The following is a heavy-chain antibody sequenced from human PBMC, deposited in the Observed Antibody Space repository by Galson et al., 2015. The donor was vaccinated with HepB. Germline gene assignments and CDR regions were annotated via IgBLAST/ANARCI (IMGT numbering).Heavy chain of an antibody. D-gene: IGHD3-22*01. Sequence: SLRLSCAASGFSFSSYGMHWVRQAPGTGLEWVAAVSYDGINKYYSDSLKGRFTISRDNSKNTLYQQMNSPRVEDTAVYYCARGRNYYDSTGSYDHWGQGTLVTVSS. V-gene: IGHV3-30*03. CDR2: VSYDGINK. CDR3: ARGRNYYDSTGSYDH. J-gene: IGHJ4*02. CDR1: GFSFSSYG.